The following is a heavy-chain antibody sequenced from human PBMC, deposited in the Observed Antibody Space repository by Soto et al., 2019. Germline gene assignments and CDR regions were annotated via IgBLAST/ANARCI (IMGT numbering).Heavy chain of an antibody. Sequence: QVQLVQSGAEVKMPGASVKVSCKASGYTFTRNGISWVRQAPGQGLEWMGWVSAYNGNTKYAPKLQGRVTMTTDTSTSTAYMELRSLRSDDTAVYYCVSVADDDYMHWWYFDYWGQGTLVTVSS. J-gene: IGHJ4*02. CDR3: VSVADDDYMHWWYFDY. CDR2: VSAYNGNT. D-gene: IGHD4-17*01. CDR1: GYTFTRNG. V-gene: IGHV1-18*01.